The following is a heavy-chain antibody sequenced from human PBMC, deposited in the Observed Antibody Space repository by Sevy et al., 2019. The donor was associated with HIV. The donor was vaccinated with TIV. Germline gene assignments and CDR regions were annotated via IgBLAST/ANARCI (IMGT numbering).Heavy chain of an antibody. J-gene: IGHJ4*02. D-gene: IGHD7-27*01. Sequence: GGSLRLSCAASGFTLRTFAMSWVRQAPGKGLQWVSSISDTGTSTYYAHSVEGRFTISRDNSKKTLYLQMNSLRAEDTALYYCAKYAGDFPHFDYWGQGTLVTVSS. V-gene: IGHV3-23*01. CDR3: AKYAGDFPHFDY. CDR2: ISDTGTST. CDR1: GFTLRTFA.